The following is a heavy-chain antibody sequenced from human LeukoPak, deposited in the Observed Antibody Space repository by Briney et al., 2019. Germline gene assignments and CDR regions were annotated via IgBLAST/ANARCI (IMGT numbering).Heavy chain of an antibody. D-gene: IGHD3-22*01. CDR1: GFTFCYIV. Sequence: GGSLRLSCTASGFTFCYIVMRWVRPAPGGGLEWVGLSRTKAYGGTTEYAASVKGRFTISRDDSKRIAYLQMNSLNTEDTDVYDCGSSTGYYSDYFDYWGQGTLVTVSS. CDR3: GSSTGYYSDYFDY. J-gene: IGHJ4*02. V-gene: IGHV3-49*04. CDR2: SRTKAYGGTT.